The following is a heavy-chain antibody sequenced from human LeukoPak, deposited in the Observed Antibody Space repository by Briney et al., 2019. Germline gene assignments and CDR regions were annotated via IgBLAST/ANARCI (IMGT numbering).Heavy chain of an antibody. Sequence: GGSLRLSCAASGFTFSSYAMSWVRQAPGKGLEWVSAISGSGGSTYYADSVKGRFTISRDNSKNTLYLQMNSLRAEDTAVYYCATYNYYYDSSGRDAFDIWGQGTMVTVSS. CDR3: ATYNYYYDSSGRDAFDI. D-gene: IGHD3-22*01. CDR1: GFTFSSYA. J-gene: IGHJ3*02. V-gene: IGHV3-23*01. CDR2: ISGSGGST.